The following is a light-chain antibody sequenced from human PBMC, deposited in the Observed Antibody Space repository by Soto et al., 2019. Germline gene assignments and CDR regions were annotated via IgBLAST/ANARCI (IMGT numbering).Light chain of an antibody. V-gene: IGKV3-15*01. Sequence: EIVMTQSPATLSVSPGERATLSCMASQSVRSNLAWYQQKPGQAPSLLIYGAFTRATGIPARFSGTGSGKEFTLTISSLQSEDFGLYYCKQYNDWPLTFGQGTKVDIK. CDR1: QSVRSN. CDR3: KQYNDWPLT. J-gene: IGKJ1*01. CDR2: GAF.